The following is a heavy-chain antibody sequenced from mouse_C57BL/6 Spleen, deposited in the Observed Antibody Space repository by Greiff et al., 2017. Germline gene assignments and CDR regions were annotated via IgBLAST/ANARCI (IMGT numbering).Heavy chain of an antibody. Sequence: VQLQQPGTELVKPGASVKLSCKASGFTFTSYWMHWVKQRPGQGLEWIGNINPSNGGTNYNEKFKSKATLTVDKSSSTDYSQLSSLTSEDSAVYYCARCDYYYGSSYDAMDYWGQGTSVTVSS. J-gene: IGHJ4*01. CDR2: INPSNGGT. CDR3: ARCDYYYGSSYDAMDY. V-gene: IGHV1-53*01. D-gene: IGHD1-1*01. CDR1: GFTFTSYW.